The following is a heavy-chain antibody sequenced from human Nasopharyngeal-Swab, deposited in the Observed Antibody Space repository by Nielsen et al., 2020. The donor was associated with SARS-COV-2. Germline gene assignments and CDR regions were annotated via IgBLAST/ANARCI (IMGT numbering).Heavy chain of an antibody. V-gene: IGHV1-2*06. D-gene: IGHD1-26*01. CDR1: GYTFTGYY. CDR3: ARERWELRYYGMDV. J-gene: IGHJ6*02. CDR2: INPNSGGT. Sequence: ASVKVSCKASGYTFTGYYMHWVRQAPGQGLEWMGRINPNSGGTNYAQKFQGRVTMTRDTSISTAYMELSRLRSDDTAVYYCARERWELRYYGMDVWGQGTTVTVSS.